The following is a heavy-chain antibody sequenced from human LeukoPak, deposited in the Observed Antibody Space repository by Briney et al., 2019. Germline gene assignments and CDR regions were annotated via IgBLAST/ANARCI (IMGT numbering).Heavy chain of an antibody. V-gene: IGHV4-39*01. J-gene: IGHJ6*03. CDR1: GGSISSSSNY. CDR2: IYYSGST. Sequence: SETLSLTCTVSGGSISSSSNYWGWIRQPPGKGLEWIGSIYYSGSTYYNPSLKSRVTISVDPSKNQFSLKLSSVTAADTAVYYCARHSGYSYGYAYYYYYMDVWGKGTTVTVSS. CDR3: ARHSGYSYGYAYYYYYMDV. D-gene: IGHD5-18*01.